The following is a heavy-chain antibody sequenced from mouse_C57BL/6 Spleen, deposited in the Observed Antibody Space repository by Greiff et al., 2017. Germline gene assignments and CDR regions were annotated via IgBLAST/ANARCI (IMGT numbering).Heavy chain of an antibody. CDR1: GFTFSDYY. CDR2: INYDGSST. CDR3: ARGRITTVVGGNWYFDV. D-gene: IGHD1-1*01. V-gene: IGHV5-16*01. Sequence: EVKLMESEGGLVQPGRSMKLSCTASGFTFSDYYMAWVRQVPEKGLEWVANINYDGSSTYYLDSLKSRFIISRDNAKNILYLQMSSLKSEDTATYYCARGRITTVVGGNWYFDVWGTGTTVTVSS. J-gene: IGHJ1*03.